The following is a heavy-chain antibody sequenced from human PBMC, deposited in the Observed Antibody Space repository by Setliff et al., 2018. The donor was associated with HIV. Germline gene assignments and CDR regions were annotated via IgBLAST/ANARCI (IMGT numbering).Heavy chain of an antibody. CDR2: IWSDGSRI. D-gene: IGHD3-22*01. J-gene: IGHJ4*02. Sequence: GGSLRLSCAASGFTFNNCGRHWARQAPGKGLEWVALIWSDGSRIEYADSVKGRFTISRDNSKNTLDLEMNSLRAEDTAVYYCAKGSGFYDYWGQGTLVTVSS. CDR3: AKGSGFYDY. V-gene: IGHV3-33*06. CDR1: GFTFNNCG.